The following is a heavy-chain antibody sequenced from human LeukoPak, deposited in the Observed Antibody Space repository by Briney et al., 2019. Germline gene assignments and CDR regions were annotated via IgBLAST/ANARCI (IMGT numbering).Heavy chain of an antibody. V-gene: IGHV4-59*01. Sequence: SETLSLTCTVSGGSISSYYWSWIRQPPGKGLEWIGYIYYSGSTNYNPSLKSRVTISADTSKNQFSLKLSSVTAADTAVYYCARDLRGYSGYAPRFDPWGQGTLVTVSS. CDR1: GGSISSYY. J-gene: IGHJ5*02. CDR2: IYYSGST. CDR3: ARDLRGYSGYAPRFDP. D-gene: IGHD5-12*01.